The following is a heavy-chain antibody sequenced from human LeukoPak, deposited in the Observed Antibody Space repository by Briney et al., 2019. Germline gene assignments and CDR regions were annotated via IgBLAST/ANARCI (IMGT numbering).Heavy chain of an antibody. CDR2: IYYSGST. D-gene: IGHD6-6*01. CDR1: GGSISSSSYY. Sequence: DPSETLSLTCTVSGGSISSSSYYWGWIRQPPGKGLEWIGSIYYSGSTYYNPSLKSRVTISVDTSKNQFSLKLSSLTAADTAVYYCARQDIATRPFDYWGQGTLVTVSS. J-gene: IGHJ4*02. V-gene: IGHV4-39*01. CDR3: ARQDIATRPFDY.